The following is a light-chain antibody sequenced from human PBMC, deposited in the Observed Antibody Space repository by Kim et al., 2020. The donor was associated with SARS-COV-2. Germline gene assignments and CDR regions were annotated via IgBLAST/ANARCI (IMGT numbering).Light chain of an antibody. Sequence: QSVLTQPASVSGSPGQSITISCTGSSSDIGGYDYVSWYQQHPGKAPKLMIYEVSNRTSGVSNRFSGSKSGNTASLTISGLQAEDEADYYCSSYTSSSSVLFGGGTQLTVL. V-gene: IGLV2-14*01. CDR2: EVS. J-gene: IGLJ2*01. CDR3: SSYTSSSSVL. CDR1: SSDIGGYDY.